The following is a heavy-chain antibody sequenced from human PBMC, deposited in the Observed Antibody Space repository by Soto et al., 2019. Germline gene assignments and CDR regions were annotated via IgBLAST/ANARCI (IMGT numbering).Heavy chain of an antibody. Sequence: SVNVSCKASGYTFTGYYMHWGRQAPGQGLEWMGGIIPIFGTANYAQKFQGRVTITADESTSTAYMELSSLRSEDTAVYYCARGGDYDSSGYQYYFDYWGQGTLVTVSS. D-gene: IGHD3-22*01. V-gene: IGHV1-69*13. CDR3: ARGGDYDSSGYQYYFDY. J-gene: IGHJ4*02. CDR1: GYTFTGYY. CDR2: IIPIFGTA.